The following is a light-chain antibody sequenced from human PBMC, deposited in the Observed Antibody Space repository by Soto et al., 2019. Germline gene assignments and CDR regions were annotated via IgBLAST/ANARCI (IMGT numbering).Light chain of an antibody. CDR1: QSISSW. V-gene: IGKV1-5*01. Sequence: IQMTQSPSTLSASVGDRVTIAGRASQSISSWLAWYQQKPGKAPKLLIYDASSLESGVPSRFSGSGSGTEFTLTISSLQPDAFATYYCQQYNSAWTFGQGTKVDIK. CDR2: DAS. J-gene: IGKJ1*01. CDR3: QQYNSAWT.